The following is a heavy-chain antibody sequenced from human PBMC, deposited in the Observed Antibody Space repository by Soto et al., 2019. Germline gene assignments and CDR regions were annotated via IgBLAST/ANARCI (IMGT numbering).Heavy chain of an antibody. CDR2: ISGSGGST. D-gene: IGHD5-18*01. Sequence: EVQLLESGGGLVQPGGSLRLSCAASGFTFSSYAMSWVRQAPGKGLEWVSAISGSGGSTYYADSVKGRFTISRDNSKNALYMQRNSLRAEDTAVYYCAKGDVDTAMVSYYYGMDVWGQGTTVTVSS. J-gene: IGHJ6*02. CDR3: AKGDVDTAMVSYYYGMDV. V-gene: IGHV3-23*01. CDR1: GFTFSSYA.